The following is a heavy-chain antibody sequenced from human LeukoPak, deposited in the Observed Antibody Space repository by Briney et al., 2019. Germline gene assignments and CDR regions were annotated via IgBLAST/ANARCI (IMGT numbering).Heavy chain of an antibody. CDR2: ISAYNGNT. D-gene: IGHD3-22*01. V-gene: IGHV1-18*01. CDR1: GYTFTSYG. CDR3: ARVYYYDSSGFIADY. J-gene: IGHJ4*02. Sequence: GASVKVSCKXSGYTFTSYGICWVRQAPGQGLEWMGWISAYNGNTNYAQKLQGRVTMTTDTSTSTAYMELRSLRSDDTAVYYCARVYYYDSSGFIADYWGQGTLVTVSS.